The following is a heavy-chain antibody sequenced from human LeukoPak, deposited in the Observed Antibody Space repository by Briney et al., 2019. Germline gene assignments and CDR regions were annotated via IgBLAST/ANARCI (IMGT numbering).Heavy chain of an antibody. D-gene: IGHD4-17*01. J-gene: IGHJ6*03. CDR1: GFTFSSYS. V-gene: IGHV3-48*01. CDR2: ISSSSSTI. Sequence: PGGSLRLSCAASGFTFSSYSMNWVRQAPGKGLEWVSYISSSSSTIYYADSVKGRFTISRDNAKNSLYLQMNSRRAEDTAVYYCARASVTTDYYYYYMDVWGKGTTVTVSS. CDR3: ARASVTTDYYYYYMDV.